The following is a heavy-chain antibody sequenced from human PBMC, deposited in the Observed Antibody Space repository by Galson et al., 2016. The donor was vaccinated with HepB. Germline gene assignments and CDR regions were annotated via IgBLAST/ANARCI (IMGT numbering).Heavy chain of an antibody. D-gene: IGHD3-9*01. Sequence: SLRLSCAASGFTFNKYGMHWVRQAPGKGLEYVSAISSDGGSTYYADSVKGRFTISRDNSKNTLYLQMSSLRAEDTAVYYCVKGRFNHDIWTAYDYGGQGTLLTVSS. J-gene: IGHJ4*02. CDR2: ISSDGGST. V-gene: IGHV3-64D*06. CDR3: VKGRFNHDIWTAYDY. CDR1: GFTFNKYG.